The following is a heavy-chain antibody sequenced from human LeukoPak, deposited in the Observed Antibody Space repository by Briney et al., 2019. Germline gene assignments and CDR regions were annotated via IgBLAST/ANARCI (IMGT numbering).Heavy chain of an antibody. CDR1: GFTFSSYG. CDR2: IKQDGSEK. Sequence: GGSLRLSCAASGFTFSSYGMSWVRQAPGKGLEWVANIKQDGSEKYYVDSVKGRFTISRDNAKNSLYLQMNSLRAEDTAVYYCARDKNLPTYWGQGTLVTVSS. V-gene: IGHV3-7*01. CDR3: ARDKNLPTY. J-gene: IGHJ4*02.